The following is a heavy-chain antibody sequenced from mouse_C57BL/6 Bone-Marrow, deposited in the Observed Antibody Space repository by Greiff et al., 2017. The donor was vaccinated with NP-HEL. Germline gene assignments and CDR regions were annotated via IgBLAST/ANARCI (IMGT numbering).Heavy chain of an antibody. CDR2: IYPGSGST. Sequence: QVQLQQPGAELVKPGASVKMSCKASGYTFTSYWITWVKQRPGQGLEWIGDIYPGSGSTNYNEKFKSKATLTVDTSSSTAYMQLSSLTSEDSAVYYCARGRYYGNYEGFAYWGQGTLVTVSA. D-gene: IGHD2-1*01. CDR3: ARGRYYGNYEGFAY. V-gene: IGHV1-55*01. CDR1: GYTFTSYW. J-gene: IGHJ3*01.